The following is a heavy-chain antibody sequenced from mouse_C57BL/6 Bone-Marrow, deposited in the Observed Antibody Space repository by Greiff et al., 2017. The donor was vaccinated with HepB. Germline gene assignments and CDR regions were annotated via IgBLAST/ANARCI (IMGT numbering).Heavy chain of an antibody. V-gene: IGHV14-1*01. CDR3: TTYYYGSSSYWYFDV. CDR2: IDPEDGDT. D-gene: IGHD1-1*01. Sequence: VQLQESGAELVRPGASVKLSCTASGFNIKDYYMHWVKQRPEQGLEWIGRIDPEDGDTEYAPKFQGKATMTADTSSNTAYLQLSSLTSEDTAVYYSTTYYYGSSSYWYFDVWGTGTTVTVSS. J-gene: IGHJ1*03. CDR1: GFNIKDYY.